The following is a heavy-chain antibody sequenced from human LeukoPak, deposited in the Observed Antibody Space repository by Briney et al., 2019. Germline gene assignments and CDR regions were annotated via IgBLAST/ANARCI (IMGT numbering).Heavy chain of an antibody. D-gene: IGHD2-21*01. Sequence: PSETLSLTCTVSGASISSFYWTWIRQPAGKGLEWIGLIYSSGSTNYNPSLKSRVTTSVDTSKNQFSLKLSSVTAADTAFYYCAREVASLDYWGQGTLVTVSS. CDR3: AREVASLDY. CDR1: GASISSFY. CDR2: IYSSGST. J-gene: IGHJ4*02. V-gene: IGHV4-4*07.